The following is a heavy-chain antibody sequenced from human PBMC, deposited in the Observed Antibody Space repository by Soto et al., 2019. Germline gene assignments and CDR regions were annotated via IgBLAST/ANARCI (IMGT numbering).Heavy chain of an antibody. Sequence: TLSLTCTVSGGSVSSGSYYWSWIRQPPGKGLEWIGYIYYSGSTNYNPSLKSRVTISVDTSKNQFSLKLSSVTAADTAIYYCAKDSQRWLKEFDYWGQGTLVNVSS. V-gene: IGHV4-61*01. CDR2: IYYSGST. J-gene: IGHJ4*02. D-gene: IGHD5-12*01. CDR3: AKDSQRWLKEFDY. CDR1: GGSVSSGSYY.